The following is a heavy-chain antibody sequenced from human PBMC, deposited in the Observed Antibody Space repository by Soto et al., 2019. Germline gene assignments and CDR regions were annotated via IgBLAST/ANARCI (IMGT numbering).Heavy chain of an antibody. Sequence: GESLKISCKGSGYSFTSYWIAWVRQMPGKGLEWMGVIYPGDSDTRYSPSFQGQVTISADKSFNTAYLQWSSLKASDSAMYYCARQHGSGSYYHFDYWGQGTLVTVSS. D-gene: IGHD3-10*01. CDR2: IYPGDSDT. V-gene: IGHV5-51*01. J-gene: IGHJ4*02. CDR1: GYSFTSYW. CDR3: ARQHGSGSYYHFDY.